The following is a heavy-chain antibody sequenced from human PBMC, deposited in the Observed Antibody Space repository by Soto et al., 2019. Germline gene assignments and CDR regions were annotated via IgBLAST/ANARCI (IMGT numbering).Heavy chain of an antibody. CDR3: ARDRPTSSIRARDYYYAMDV. Sequence: QVQLVQSGAEVKKPGASVKVSCKASGYTFISYGISWVRQAPGQGLEWMGWISSYNGNTNYAQKLQGRGTMTTAASTTNAYMELRSRRSDDTAVYYCARDRPTSSIRARDYYYAMDVWGQGTTVTVSS. CDR1: GYTFISYG. V-gene: IGHV1-18*01. J-gene: IGHJ6*02. D-gene: IGHD6-6*01. CDR2: ISSYNGNT.